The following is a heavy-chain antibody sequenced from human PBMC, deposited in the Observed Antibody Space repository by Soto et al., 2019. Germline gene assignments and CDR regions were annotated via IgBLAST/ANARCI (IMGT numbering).Heavy chain of an antibody. Sequence: GASVKVSCKPSGYTSINYGISWVRQAPGQGLEWMGWISGYNGNTNYAQKVQGRVTMTTDPSTRTAYMEPRSLRSDDTAVYYCASSYYDFWSGYSQGYFDYRGQGPLVTVSS. V-gene: IGHV1-18*04. CDR3: ASSYYDFWSGYSQGYFDY. D-gene: IGHD3-3*01. J-gene: IGHJ4*02. CDR1: GYTSINYG. CDR2: ISGYNGNT.